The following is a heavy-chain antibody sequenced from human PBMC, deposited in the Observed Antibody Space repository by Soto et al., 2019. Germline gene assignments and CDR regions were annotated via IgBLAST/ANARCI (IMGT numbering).Heavy chain of an antibody. Sequence: GGSMSLSCAASGFTFSSFSMSWVRPAPGKGLEWVANIKQDGSEKYYVDSVKGRFTISRDNAKNSLYLQMNSLRAEDTAVYYCARSEQLVGYDYYYYGMDFWGQGTTVTV. J-gene: IGHJ6*02. D-gene: IGHD6-6*01. CDR1: GFTFSSFS. CDR3: ARSEQLVGYDYYYYGMDF. CDR2: IKQDGSEK. V-gene: IGHV3-7*01.